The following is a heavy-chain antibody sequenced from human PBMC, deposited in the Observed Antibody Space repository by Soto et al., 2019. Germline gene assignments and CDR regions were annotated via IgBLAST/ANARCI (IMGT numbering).Heavy chain of an antibody. D-gene: IGHD1-26*01. J-gene: IGHJ4*02. V-gene: IGHV3-23*01. CDR2: ITDSGGDT. CDR3: AKASGASYPESRVFDF. CDR1: GFTFSSYA. Sequence: SLRLSCAASGFTFSSYAMTWVRQAPGEGLEWVSVITDSGGDTLHADSVKGRFTISRDNSKNMLFLQMNSLRAEDTAIYYCAKASGASYPESRVFDFWGQGTRVTVYS.